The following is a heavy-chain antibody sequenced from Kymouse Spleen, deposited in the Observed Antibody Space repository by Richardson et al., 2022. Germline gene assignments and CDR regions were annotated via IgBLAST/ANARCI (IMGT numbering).Heavy chain of an antibody. Sequence: EVQLVESGGGLVQPGGSLKLSCAASGFTFSGSAMHWVRQASGKGLEWVGRIRSKANSYATAYAASVKGRFTISRDDSKNTAYLQMNSLKTEDTAVYYCTTVRPHYGMDVWGQGTTVTVSS. CDR1: GFTFSGSA. CDR3: TTVRPHYGMDV. D-gene: IGHD3-10*01. CDR2: IRSKANSYAT. V-gene: IGHV3-73*02. J-gene: IGHJ6*02.